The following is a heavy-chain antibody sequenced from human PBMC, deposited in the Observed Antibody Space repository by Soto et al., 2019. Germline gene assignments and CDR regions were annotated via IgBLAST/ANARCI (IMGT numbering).Heavy chain of an antibody. V-gene: IGHV4-59*08. J-gene: IGHJ3*02. CDR3: ARPSSIAARDAFDI. Sequence: SETLSLTCTVSGGSISSYYWSWIRQPPGKGLEWIVYIYYSGSTNYNPSLKSRVTISVDTSKNQFSLKLSSVTAADTAVYYCARPSSIAARDAFDIWGQGTMVTVSS. CDR2: IYYSGST. CDR1: GGSISSYY. D-gene: IGHD6-6*01.